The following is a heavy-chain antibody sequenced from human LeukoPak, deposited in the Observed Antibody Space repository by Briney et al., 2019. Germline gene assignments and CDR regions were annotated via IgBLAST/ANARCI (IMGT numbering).Heavy chain of an antibody. J-gene: IGHJ4*02. CDR3: AKESPSRGYSYGHFDY. Sequence: PGGSLRLSCAASGFTFSSYGMHWVRQAPGKGQEWVAVISYDGSNKYYADSVKGRFTISRDNSKNTLYLQMNSLRAEDTAVYYCAKESPSRGYSYGHFDYWGQGTLVTVSS. CDR2: ISYDGSNK. V-gene: IGHV3-30*18. CDR1: GFTFSSYG. D-gene: IGHD5-18*01.